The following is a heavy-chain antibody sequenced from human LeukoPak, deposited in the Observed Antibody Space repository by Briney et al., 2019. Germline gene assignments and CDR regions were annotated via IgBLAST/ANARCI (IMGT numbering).Heavy chain of an antibody. CDR1: GYTFTSNG. V-gene: IGHV1-18*01. D-gene: IGHD1-14*01. J-gene: IGHJ6*02. CDR3: ATGSSRNYYYYYGMDV. CDR2: ISGYNGNT. Sequence: ASVKVSCKASGYTFTSNGISWVRQAPGQGLEWMGWISGYNGNTNYAQKLQGRVTMTEDTPTDTAYMELSSLRSEDTAVYYCATGSSRNYYYYYGMDVWGQGTTVTVSS.